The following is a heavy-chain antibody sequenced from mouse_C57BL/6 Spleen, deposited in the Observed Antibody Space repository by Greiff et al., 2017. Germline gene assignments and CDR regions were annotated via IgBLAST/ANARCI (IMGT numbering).Heavy chain of an antibody. CDR3: ARSPYSYDYYAMDY. D-gene: IGHD2-12*01. V-gene: IGHV1-64*01. CDR1: GYTFTSYW. J-gene: IGHJ4*01. CDR2: IHPNSGST. Sequence: QVQLQQSGAELVKPGASVKLSCKASGYTFTSYWMHWVKQRPGQGLEWIGMIHPNSGSTNYNEKFKSKATLTVDNSSSTAYMQLSSLTSEDSAVYYCARSPYSYDYYAMDYWGQGTSVTVSA.